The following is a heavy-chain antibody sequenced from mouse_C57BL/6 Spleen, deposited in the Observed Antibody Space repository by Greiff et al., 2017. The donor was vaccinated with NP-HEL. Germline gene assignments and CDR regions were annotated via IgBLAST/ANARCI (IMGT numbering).Heavy chain of an antibody. D-gene: IGHD1-1*01. J-gene: IGHJ4*01. CDR3: ARIITTVVGAMDY. CDR1: GYTFTSYW. Sequence: QVQLQQPGAELVKPGASVKLSCKASGYTFTSYWMHWVKQRPGQGLEWIGMIHPNSGSTNYNEKFKSKATLTVDKSSSTAYMQLSSLTSEDSAVYYCARIITTVVGAMDYWGQGTSVTVSS. V-gene: IGHV1-64*01. CDR2: IHPNSGST.